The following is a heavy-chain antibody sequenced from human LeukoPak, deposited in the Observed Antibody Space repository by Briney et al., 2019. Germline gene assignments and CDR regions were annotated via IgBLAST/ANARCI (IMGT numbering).Heavy chain of an antibody. CDR1: VDSINNNY. CDR3: ARHDPRGEPPRLGFFDY. D-gene: IGHD1-14*01. Sequence: PSETLSLTCTVSVDSINNNYCSWIRQPPGKGLEWIGYIYYSGSTNYNPSLKSRVTISVDTSKNQFSLNLSSVTAADTAVYYCARHDPRGEPPRLGFFDYWGQGTLVTVSS. J-gene: IGHJ4*02. CDR2: IYYSGST. V-gene: IGHV4-59*08.